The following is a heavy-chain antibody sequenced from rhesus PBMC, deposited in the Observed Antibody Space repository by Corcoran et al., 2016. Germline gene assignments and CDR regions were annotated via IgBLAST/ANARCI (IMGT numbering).Heavy chain of an antibody. CDR3: ATDLGDYGY. J-gene: IGHJ4*01. V-gene: IGHV1-111*02. D-gene: IGHD3-34*01. CDR2: SDPEEGEA. CDR1: GYTFTDYY. Sequence: EVQLVQSGAEVKKPGASVRISCKASGYTFTDYYLHLVRQAPGKGLGVLGRSDPEEGEAIHAEKFKERGNITADTPTETAYMEMRSLRYEVKAVYYCATDLGDYGYWGQGVLVTVSA.